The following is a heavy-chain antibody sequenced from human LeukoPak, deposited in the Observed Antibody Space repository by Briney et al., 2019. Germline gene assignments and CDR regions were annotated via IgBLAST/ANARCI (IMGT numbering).Heavy chain of an antibody. CDR3: ARDGPGFLEWFHYYFDY. D-gene: IGHD3-3*01. V-gene: IGHV3-7*03. Sequence: GGSLRLSCTTSGFNYRAYWMGWVRQAPGEGLEWVANIHQQESKENYVDSVKGRFTLSRDNAKNSIYLQMNSLRAEDTAIYYCARDGPGFLEWFHYYFDYWGQGTLVTVSS. CDR1: GFNYRAYW. J-gene: IGHJ4*02. CDR2: IHQQESKE.